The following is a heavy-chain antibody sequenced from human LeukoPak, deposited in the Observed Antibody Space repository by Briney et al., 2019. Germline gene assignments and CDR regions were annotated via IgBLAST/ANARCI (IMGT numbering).Heavy chain of an antibody. D-gene: IGHD1-26*01. Sequence: SQTLSLTCAISGDSVSSNSAAWNWIRQSPSRGLEWLGRTYYRSKWYNDYAVSVKSRITINPDTSKNQFSLQLNSVSPEDTAVYYCARWGGSRSLGGFDPWGQGTLVTVSS. J-gene: IGHJ5*02. CDR2: TYYRSKWYN. V-gene: IGHV6-1*01. CDR1: GDSVSSNSAA. CDR3: ARWGGSRSLGGFDP.